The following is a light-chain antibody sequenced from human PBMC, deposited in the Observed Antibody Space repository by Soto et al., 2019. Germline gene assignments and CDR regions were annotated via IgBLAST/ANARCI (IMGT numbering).Light chain of an antibody. CDR3: QHYQSGHPIA. CDR1: QSVGTR. Sequence: EMLLTQAAVTRSLSPGERATISCRAAQSVGTRLAWYQHKTGQAPRLLVSGASSRATGIPDRFTGSGSETSFTLTISRLEPEDFALYYCQHYQSGHPIAFGQGTRLEI. J-gene: IGKJ5*01. V-gene: IGKV3-20*01. CDR2: GAS.